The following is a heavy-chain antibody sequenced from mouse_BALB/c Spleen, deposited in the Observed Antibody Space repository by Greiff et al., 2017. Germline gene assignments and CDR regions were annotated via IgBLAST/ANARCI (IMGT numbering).Heavy chain of an antibody. Sequence: QVQLQQSGAELAKPGASVKMSCKASGYTFTSYWMHWVKQRPGQGLEWIGYINPSTGYTEYNQKFKDKATLTADKSSSTAYMQLSSLTSEDSAVYYCARRYGMYYGNYYAMDYWGQGTSVTVSS. V-gene: IGHV1-7*01. CDR1: GYTFTSYW. J-gene: IGHJ4*01. D-gene: IGHD2-1*01. CDR2: INPSTGYT. CDR3: ARRYGMYYGNYYAMDY.